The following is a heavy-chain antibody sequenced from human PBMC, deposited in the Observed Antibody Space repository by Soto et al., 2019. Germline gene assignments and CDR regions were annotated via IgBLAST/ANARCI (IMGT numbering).Heavy chain of an antibody. V-gene: IGHV3-30-3*01. Sequence: QVQLVESGGGVVQPGRSLRLSCAASGFTFSSYAMHWVRQAPGKGLEWVAVISYDGSNKYYADSVKGRFTISRDNSKNTLYLQMNGLRAEDTAVYYCARGQEGWELSFHNWFDPWGQGTLVTVSS. CDR2: ISYDGSNK. CDR1: GFTFSSYA. D-gene: IGHD1-26*01. J-gene: IGHJ5*02. CDR3: ARGQEGWELSFHNWFDP.